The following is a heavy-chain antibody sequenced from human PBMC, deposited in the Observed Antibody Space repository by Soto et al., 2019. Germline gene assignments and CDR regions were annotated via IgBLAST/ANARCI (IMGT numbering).Heavy chain of an antibody. CDR1: GFSLSNAGLG. J-gene: IGHJ2*01. CDR2: IFSNDEK. CDR3: ARMLWVHWGRDPYWYFDL. V-gene: IGHV2-26*01. D-gene: IGHD2-21*01. Sequence: QVTLKESGPVLVQPTETLTLTCAVSGFSLSNAGLGVSWIRQPPGKALEWLAHIFSNDEKAYSTSLKSSLTISKDTSKSQVVLTMTNVDPVDTGTYYCARMLWVHWGRDPYWYFDLWGRGTPVTVSS.